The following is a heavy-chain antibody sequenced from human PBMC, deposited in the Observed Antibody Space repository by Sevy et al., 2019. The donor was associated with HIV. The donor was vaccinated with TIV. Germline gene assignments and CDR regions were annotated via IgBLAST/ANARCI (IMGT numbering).Heavy chain of an antibody. CDR2: INHSGST. D-gene: IGHD2-2*01. J-gene: IGHJ3*02. Sequence: SETLSLTCAVYGGSFSGYYWSWIRQPPGKGLEWIGEINHSGSTNYNPSLKSRVTISGDTSKNQFSLKLGSVTAADTAVYYCARHCSVTSCSHAFDIWGQGTMVTVSS. CDR3: ARHCSVTSCSHAFDI. CDR1: GGSFSGYY. V-gene: IGHV4-34*01.